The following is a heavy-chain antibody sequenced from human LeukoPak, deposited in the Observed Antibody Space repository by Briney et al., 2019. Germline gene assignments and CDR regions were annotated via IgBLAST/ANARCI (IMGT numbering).Heavy chain of an antibody. CDR3: AREDTYYYGSGFDY. Sequence: GGSLRLSCAASGFTFSSYSMNWVRQAPGKGLEWVSSISSSSSYIYYADSVKGRFTISRDNAKNSLYLQMNSLRAEDTAAYYCAREDTYYYGSGFDYWGQGTLVTVSS. CDR2: ISSSSSYI. V-gene: IGHV3-21*01. D-gene: IGHD3-10*01. J-gene: IGHJ4*02. CDR1: GFTFSSYS.